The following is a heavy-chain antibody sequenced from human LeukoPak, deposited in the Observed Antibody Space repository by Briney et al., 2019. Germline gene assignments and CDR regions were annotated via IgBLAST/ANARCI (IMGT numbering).Heavy chain of an antibody. Sequence: PGGSLRLSCAASGFTFSSYEMNWVRQAPGKGLEWVSYISSSGSTIYYADSVKGRFTISRDNAKNSLYLQMNRLRAEDTAVYYCAGTSYYGSGSYYDYWGQGTLVTVSS. CDR3: AGTSYYGSGSYYDY. J-gene: IGHJ4*02. CDR1: GFTFSSYE. V-gene: IGHV3-48*03. CDR2: ISSSGSTI. D-gene: IGHD3-10*01.